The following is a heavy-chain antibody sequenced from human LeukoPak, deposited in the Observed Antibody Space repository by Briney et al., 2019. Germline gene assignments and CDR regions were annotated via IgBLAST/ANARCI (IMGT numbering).Heavy chain of an antibody. J-gene: IGHJ4*02. CDR1: GGSISSGSYY. CDR2: IYTSGST. D-gene: IGHD3-22*01. V-gene: IGHV4-61*02. Sequence: PSQTLSLTCTVSGGSISSGSYYWGWIRQPAGKGLEWIGRIYTSGSTNYNPSLKSRVTISVDTSKNQFSLKLSSVTAADTAVYYCARSGYYDGADYCGQGTLVTVSS. CDR3: ARSGYYDGADY.